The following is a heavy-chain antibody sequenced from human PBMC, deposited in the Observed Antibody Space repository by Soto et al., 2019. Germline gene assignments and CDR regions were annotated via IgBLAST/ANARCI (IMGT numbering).Heavy chain of an antibody. CDR2: MNPNSGNT. J-gene: IGHJ6*02. CDR3: ARVHYDILTGWSYGMDV. D-gene: IGHD3-9*01. CDR1: GYTFTSYD. Sequence: GASVKVSCKASGYTFTSYDINWVRQATGQGLEWMGWMNPNSGNTGYAQKFQCRVTMTRNTSISTAYMELSSLRSEDTAVYYCARVHYDILTGWSYGMDVWGQGTTVTVSS. V-gene: IGHV1-8*01.